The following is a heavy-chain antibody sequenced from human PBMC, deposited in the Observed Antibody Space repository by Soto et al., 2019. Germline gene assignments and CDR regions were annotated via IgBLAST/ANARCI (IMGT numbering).Heavy chain of an antibody. V-gene: IGHV3-30*18. J-gene: IGHJ6*02. CDR1: GFTFSSYG. Sequence: QVQLVESGGGVVQPGRSLRLSCAASGFTFSSYGMHWVRQAPGKGLEWVAVISYDGSNKYYADSVKGRFTISRDNSKNTLYLQMNSLRAEDTAVYYCAKDGERGYCSSTSCYVDYYYGMDVWGQGTTVTVSS. D-gene: IGHD2-2*01. CDR2: ISYDGSNK. CDR3: AKDGERGYCSSTSCYVDYYYGMDV.